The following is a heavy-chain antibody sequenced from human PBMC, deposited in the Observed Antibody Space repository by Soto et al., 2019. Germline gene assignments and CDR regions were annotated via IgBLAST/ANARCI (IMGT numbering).Heavy chain of an antibody. J-gene: IGHJ4*02. CDR3: ARDLGYYDSSGYFDY. CDR1: GFTFSDYY. Sequence: GGSLRLSCAASGFTFSDYYMSWIRQAPGKGLAWVSYISSSGSIIYYADSVKGRFTISRDNAKNSLYLQMNSLRDEDAAVYYCARDLGYYDSSGYFDYWGQGTLVTVSS. D-gene: IGHD3-22*01. V-gene: IGHV3-11*01. CDR2: ISSSGSII.